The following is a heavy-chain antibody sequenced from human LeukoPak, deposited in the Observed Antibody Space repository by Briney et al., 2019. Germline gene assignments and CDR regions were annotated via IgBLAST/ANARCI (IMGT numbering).Heavy chain of an antibody. J-gene: IGHJ4*02. CDR1: GFTFNIYG. Sequence: GSLRLSCVASGFTFNIYGMSWVRQAPGKGLEWVPSVGGGDDIHYADSVKGRFTGYRDDAMNTVYLQMNSLRVEDTAIYFCAKDATPRNRLWDHFDSWGQGTLVSVSS. V-gene: IGHV3-23*01. D-gene: IGHD2-21*01. CDR3: AKDATPRNRLWDHFDS. CDR2: VGGGDDI.